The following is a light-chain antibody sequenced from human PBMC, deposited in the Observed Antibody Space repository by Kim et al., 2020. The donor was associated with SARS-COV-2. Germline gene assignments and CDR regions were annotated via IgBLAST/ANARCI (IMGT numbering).Light chain of an antibody. J-gene: IGKJ5*01. CDR2: WAS. CDR1: QSVLYSSNNKNY. CDR3: QQNYNAVT. Sequence: DIVMTQSPDSLAVSLGERTTINCKSSQSVLYSSNNKNYLAWYQQKPGQPPKLLIYWASTRESGVPDRFSSSGSGTNFTLTISNLQAEDVAVYYCQQNYNAVTFGQGTRLEIK. V-gene: IGKV4-1*01.